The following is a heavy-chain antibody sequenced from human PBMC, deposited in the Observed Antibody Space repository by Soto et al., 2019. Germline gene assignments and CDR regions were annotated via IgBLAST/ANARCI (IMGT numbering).Heavy chain of an antibody. CDR3: AKMANYGSGRPDY. D-gene: IGHD3-10*01. V-gene: IGHV3-23*01. Sequence: EVQLLESGGGLVQPGGSLRLSCAASGFTFSSYAMSWVRQAPGKGLEWVSAISGSGGSTYYADSVKGRFTISRDNSKNTMYLQMNIMRAEDTDVYYCAKMANYGSGRPDYWGQGTLVTVSS. J-gene: IGHJ4*02. CDR2: ISGSGGST. CDR1: GFTFSSYA.